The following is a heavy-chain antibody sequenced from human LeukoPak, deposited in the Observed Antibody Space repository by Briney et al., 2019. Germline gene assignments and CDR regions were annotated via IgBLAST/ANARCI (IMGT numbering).Heavy chain of an antibody. CDR2: INSDGSST. CDR1: GFTFSSDW. Sequence: GGCLRLSCAASGFTFSSDWMHWVRQAPGKGLVWVSGINSDGSSTNYADSVKGRFTISRDNAKNTLYLQMNSLRAEDTAVYYCARDHHPYSSGWDNWFDPWGQGTLVTVSS. J-gene: IGHJ5*02. V-gene: IGHV3-74*01. D-gene: IGHD6-19*01. CDR3: ARDHHPYSSGWDNWFDP.